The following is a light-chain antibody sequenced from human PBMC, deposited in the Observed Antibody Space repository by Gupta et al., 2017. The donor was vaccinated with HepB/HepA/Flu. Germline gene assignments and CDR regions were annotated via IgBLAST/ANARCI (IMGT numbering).Light chain of an antibody. Sequence: EIEMTQSPATLSVSPGERTTLACRSSQSVSTNLAWYQQKPGRAPRLLIYDASTRASGIPPRFSGRRSGTEFTLTISSLESDDFGVYFCQHYSDWFPSFGQGTKLQIK. CDR3: QHYSDWFPS. CDR1: QSVSTN. CDR2: DAS. J-gene: IGKJ2*03. V-gene: IGKV3-15*01.